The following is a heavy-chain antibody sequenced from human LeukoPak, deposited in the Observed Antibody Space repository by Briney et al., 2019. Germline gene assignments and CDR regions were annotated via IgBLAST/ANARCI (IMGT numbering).Heavy chain of an antibody. Sequence: SETLSLTCAVYGGSFSGYYWSWIRQPPGKGLEWIGEINHSESTNYNPSLKSRVTISVDTSKNQFSLKLSSVTAADTAVYYCARAANYYDSSGYYYGPYYFDYWGQGTLVTVSS. CDR1: GGSFSGYY. D-gene: IGHD3-22*01. CDR2: INHSEST. J-gene: IGHJ4*02. V-gene: IGHV4-34*01. CDR3: ARAANYYDSSGYYYGPYYFDY.